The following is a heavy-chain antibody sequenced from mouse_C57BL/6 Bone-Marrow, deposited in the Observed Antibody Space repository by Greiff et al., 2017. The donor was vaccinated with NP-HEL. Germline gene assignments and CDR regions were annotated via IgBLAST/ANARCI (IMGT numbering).Heavy chain of an antibody. CDR2: INPNNGGT. D-gene: IGHD2-4*01. CDR3: ARRGIYYDYDWFAY. V-gene: IGHV1-18*01. CDR1: GYTFTDYN. J-gene: IGHJ3*01. Sequence: VKLQESGPELVKPGASVKIPCKASGYTFTDYNMDWVKQSHGKSLEWIGDINPNNGGTIYNQKFKGKATLTVDKSSSTAYMELRSLTSEDTAVYYCARRGIYYDYDWFAYWGQGTLVTVSA.